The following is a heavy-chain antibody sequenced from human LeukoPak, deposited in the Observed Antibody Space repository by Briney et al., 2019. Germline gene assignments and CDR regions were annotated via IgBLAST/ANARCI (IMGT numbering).Heavy chain of an antibody. CDR2: IYYSGTT. V-gene: IGHV4-39*01. D-gene: IGHD3-10*01. CDR1: GGSISSSHYY. Sequence: SETLSLTCTVSGGSISSSHYYWGWIRQTPGKGLEWIGTIYYSGTTYYNPSLESRATISEDTSKNQFSLTLRSVTAADTAVYYCARQISDYYYYYIDIWGKGTTVTVSS. CDR3: ARQISDYYYYYIDI. J-gene: IGHJ6*03.